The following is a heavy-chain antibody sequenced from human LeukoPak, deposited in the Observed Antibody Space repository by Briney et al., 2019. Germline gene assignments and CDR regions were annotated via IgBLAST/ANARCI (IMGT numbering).Heavy chain of an antibody. V-gene: IGHV4-34*01. CDR2: INHSGST. D-gene: IGHD2-2*01. CDR3: ARGQHYFAY. J-gene: IGHJ4*02. Sequence: SETLSLTCAVYGGSFSGYYWSWIRQPPGKGLEWIGEINHSGSTNYNPSLKSRVTISVDTSKNQFSLKLSSVTAADTAVYYCARGQHYFAYWGQGTLVTVSS. CDR1: GGSFSGYY.